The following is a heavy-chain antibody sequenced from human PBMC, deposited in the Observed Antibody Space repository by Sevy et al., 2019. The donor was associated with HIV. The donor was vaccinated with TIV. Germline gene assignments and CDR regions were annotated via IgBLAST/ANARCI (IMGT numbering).Heavy chain of an antibody. Sequence: GGSLRLSCAASGFTFSNYDMHWVRQAPGKGLEWVAVISHDGNYKNYADSVKVRFTISRDDFKNTPYLQMSSLRPEDTAVYFCARLFSCGGDCYYLDYWGQGALVTVSS. V-gene: IGHV3-30-3*01. CDR3: ARLFSCGGDCYYLDY. CDR2: ISHDGNYK. D-gene: IGHD2-21*02. CDR1: GFTFSNYD. J-gene: IGHJ4*02.